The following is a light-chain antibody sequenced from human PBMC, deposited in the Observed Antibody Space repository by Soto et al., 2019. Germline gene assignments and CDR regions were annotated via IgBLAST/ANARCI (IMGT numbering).Light chain of an antibody. Sequence: QSVLKQPPSVSGAPGQRVTISCPGSSSNIGAGYDVHWYQQLPGTAPKLLIYGNSKRPSGGPDRFSGSKSGTSASLAITGLQAEDEADYYCRSYDSLVVFGGGTKVTVL. CDR3: RSYDSLVV. CDR2: GNS. J-gene: IGLJ2*01. CDR1: SSNIGAGYD. V-gene: IGLV1-40*01.